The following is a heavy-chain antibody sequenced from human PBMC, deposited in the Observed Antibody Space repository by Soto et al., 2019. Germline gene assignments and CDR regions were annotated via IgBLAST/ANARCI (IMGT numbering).Heavy chain of an antibody. CDR1: RVAFSKFI. Sequence: QAQLEQSGGEVKKPGSSVKVSCKASRVAFSKFIVTWVRQAPGRGLEWVGGIIPIFGTANYAQKFKGRVTITADASTSTSYMEVTNLRSEDTAVYYCAKVRYSSPMGYYYGMDVWGQGTPVTVSS. V-gene: IGHV1-69*01. CDR2: IIPIFGTA. D-gene: IGHD6-19*01. J-gene: IGHJ6*02. CDR3: AKVRYSSPMGYYYGMDV.